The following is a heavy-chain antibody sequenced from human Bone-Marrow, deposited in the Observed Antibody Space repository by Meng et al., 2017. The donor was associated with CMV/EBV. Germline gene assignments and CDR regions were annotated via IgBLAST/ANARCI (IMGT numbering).Heavy chain of an antibody. V-gene: IGHV3-13*01. CDR1: GFTFSSYD. J-gene: IGHJ6*01. CDR3: GGGSRHYYYYGMDV. D-gene: IGHD3-16*01. Sequence: GESLKISCAASGFTFSSYDMHWVRQATGKGLEWVSAIGTAGDTYYPGSVKGRFTISRDNAKNSLYLQMNSLRAEDTAVYYCGGGSRHYYYYGMDVWGQGTTVTFYS. CDR2: IGTAGDT.